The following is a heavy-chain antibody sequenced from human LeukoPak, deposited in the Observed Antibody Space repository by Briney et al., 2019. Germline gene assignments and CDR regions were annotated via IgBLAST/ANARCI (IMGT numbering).Heavy chain of an antibody. CDR2: ISWNSGSI. CDR1: GFTFDDYA. D-gene: IGHD6-13*01. V-gene: IGHV3-9*01. CDR3: AKDMTLRIAAVDV. J-gene: IGHJ6*04. Sequence: PGGSLRLSCAASGFTFDDYAMHWVRQAPGKGLGWVSGISWNSGSIGYADSVKGRFTISRDNAKNSLYLQMNSLRAEDTALYYCAKDMTLRIAAVDVWGKGTTVTVSS.